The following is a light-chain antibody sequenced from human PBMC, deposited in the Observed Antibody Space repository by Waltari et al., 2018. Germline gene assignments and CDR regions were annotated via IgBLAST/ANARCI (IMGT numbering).Light chain of an antibody. Sequence: DIVLTQSPEYLPVSLGARATINCKSSQSVVFSCNNKNYLAWYQQKPGQPPKLLITWASTRESGVPDRFSGSGSETDFALTISSLQAEDVAVYYCQQCYTFPYTFGQGTKLEIK. J-gene: IGKJ2*01. CDR1: QSVVFSCNNKNY. V-gene: IGKV4-1*01. CDR2: WAS. CDR3: QQCYTFPYT.